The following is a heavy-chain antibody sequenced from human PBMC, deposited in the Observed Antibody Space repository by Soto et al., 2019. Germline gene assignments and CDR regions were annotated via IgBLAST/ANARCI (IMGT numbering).Heavy chain of an antibody. CDR3: AKDIVKYTYGACDY. CDR1: GFSFNTYG. J-gene: IGHJ4*02. V-gene: IGHV3-30*18. CDR2: ISYDGSNQ. D-gene: IGHD5-18*01. Sequence: QVQLVESGGAVVQPGKSLRLSCAASGFSFNTYGMYWVRQAPGKGLEWVAAISYDGSNQYHADSVKGRFTISRDNSKITLYLQMNSLRVEDTAVYYCAKDIVKYTYGACDYWGQGALVTVSS.